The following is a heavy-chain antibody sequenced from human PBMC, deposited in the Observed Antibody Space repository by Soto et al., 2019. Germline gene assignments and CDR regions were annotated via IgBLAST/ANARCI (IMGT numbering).Heavy chain of an antibody. CDR1: GFTFDDYA. CDR2: INWNSGSI. V-gene: IGHV3-9*01. D-gene: IGHD6-13*01. J-gene: IGHJ1*01. CDR3: VKDESINWYSGHFRH. Sequence: LRLSCAASGFTFDDYAIHWVRQFPGKGLEWVSGINWNSGSIGYADSVKGRFAISRDNAKNSLHLQMNSLRAEDTAFYYCVKDESINWYSGHFRHWGQGTLVTVSS.